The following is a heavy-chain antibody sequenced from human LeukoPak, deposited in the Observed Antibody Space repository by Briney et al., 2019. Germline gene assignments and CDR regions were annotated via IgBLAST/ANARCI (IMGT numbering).Heavy chain of an antibody. D-gene: IGHD3-3*01. Sequence: ETLSLTCTVSGGSISSYYWSWVRQAPGKGLEWVANIKQDGSEKYYVDSVKGRFTISRDNTKNSLYLQMDSLRAEDTAVYYCARDRLTIFGVVIGSNMDVWGKGTTVTVSS. CDR1: GGSISSYY. J-gene: IGHJ6*03. CDR3: ARDRLTIFGVVIGSNMDV. CDR2: IKQDGSEK. V-gene: IGHV3-7*01.